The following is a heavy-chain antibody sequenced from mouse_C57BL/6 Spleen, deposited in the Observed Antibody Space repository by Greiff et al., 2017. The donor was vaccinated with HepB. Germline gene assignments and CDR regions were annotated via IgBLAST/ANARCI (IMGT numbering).Heavy chain of an antibody. J-gene: IGHJ2*01. CDR2: IYPGDGDT. V-gene: IGHV1-80*01. CDR1: GYAFSSYW. Sequence: QVQLKESGAELVKPGASVKISCKASGYAFSSYWMNWVKQRPGKGLEWIGQIYPGDGDTNYNGKFKGKATLTADKSSSTAYMQLSSLTSEDSAVYFCARSFITTVLDYWGKGTTLTVSS. CDR3: ARSFITTVLDY. D-gene: IGHD1-1*01.